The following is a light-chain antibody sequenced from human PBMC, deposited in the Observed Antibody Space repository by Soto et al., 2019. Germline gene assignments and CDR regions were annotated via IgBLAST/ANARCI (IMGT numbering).Light chain of an antibody. CDR3: CSYAGSPRYV. CDR1: SSDVGGYNS. Sequence: QSVLTQPRSVSGSPGQSVTISCTGTSSDVGGYNSVSWYQQHPGKAPKVMIYDVSERPSGVPDRFSGSKSGNTASLTISGLQAEDEADYYCCSYAGSPRYVLGTGTKLTVL. CDR2: DVS. J-gene: IGLJ1*01. V-gene: IGLV2-11*01.